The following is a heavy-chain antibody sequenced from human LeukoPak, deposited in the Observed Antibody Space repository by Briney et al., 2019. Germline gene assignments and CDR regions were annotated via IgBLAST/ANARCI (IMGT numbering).Heavy chain of an antibody. Sequence: GGSLRPSCAASGFTFSSYWMHWVRQAPGKGLVWVSRINSDGSSTNYADAVKGRFTISRDNAENTLYLQMNSLRAEDTAVYYCAKGGYCGSTNCYTYYYYYMDVWGKGTTVTVSS. D-gene: IGHD2-2*02. V-gene: IGHV3-74*01. CDR3: AKGGYCGSTNCYTYYYYYMDV. CDR1: GFTFSSYW. J-gene: IGHJ6*03. CDR2: INSDGSST.